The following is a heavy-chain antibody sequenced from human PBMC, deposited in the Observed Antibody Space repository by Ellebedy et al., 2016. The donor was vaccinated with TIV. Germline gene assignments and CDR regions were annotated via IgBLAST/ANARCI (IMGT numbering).Heavy chain of an antibody. J-gene: IGHJ2*01. CDR3: ARASFYDVDLSGWYFDI. D-gene: IGHD3-10*02. Sequence: GGSLRLSCAASGFTVSSNYMNWVRQAPGKGLEWVSIISSAGTTYYADSVKGRFTISKDNSKNTLNLQMTSLRVEDTGVYYCARASFYDVDLSGWYFDIWGRGTLVSVSS. V-gene: IGHV3-66*01. CDR1: GFTVSSNY. CDR2: ISSAGTT.